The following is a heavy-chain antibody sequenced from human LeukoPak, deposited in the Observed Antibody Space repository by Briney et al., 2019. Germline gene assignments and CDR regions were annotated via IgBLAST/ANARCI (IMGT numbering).Heavy chain of an antibody. CDR3: ARRYYDFWSGDHYYGMDV. CDR2: IYPGDSDT. Sequence: GESLKISCKGSGYSFTSYWIGWVRQMPGKGLEWMGIIYPGDSDTRYSPSFQGQVTTSADKSISTAYLQWSSLKASDTAMYYCARRYYDFWSGDHYYGMDVWGQGTTVTVSS. CDR1: GYSFTSYW. V-gene: IGHV5-51*01. D-gene: IGHD3-3*01. J-gene: IGHJ6*02.